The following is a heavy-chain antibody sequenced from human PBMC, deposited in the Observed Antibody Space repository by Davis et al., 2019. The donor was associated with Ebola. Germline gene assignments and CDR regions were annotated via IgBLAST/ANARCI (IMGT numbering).Heavy chain of an antibody. CDR2: ISSSGSTI. Sequence: GESLKISCAASGFTFSGSAMHWVRQAPGKGLEWVSYISSSGSTIYYADSVKGRFTISRDNAKNSLYLQMNSLRDEDTAVYYCARVRDGYSNYAFPAFDIWGQGTMVTVSS. J-gene: IGHJ3*02. CDR1: GFTFSGSA. D-gene: IGHD4-11*01. CDR3: ARVRDGYSNYAFPAFDI. V-gene: IGHV3-48*02.